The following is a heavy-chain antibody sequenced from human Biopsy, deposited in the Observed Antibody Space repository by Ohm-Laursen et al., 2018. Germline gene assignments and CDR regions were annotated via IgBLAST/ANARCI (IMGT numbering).Heavy chain of an antibody. D-gene: IGHD3-22*01. CDR2: ISYDGSNE. Sequence: SPRLSCAASGFTFSNYGVDWVRQAPGKGLEWVAGISYDGSNEYYGDSVKGRFSISRDNSKNTLHLQMNSLRAEDTAVYYCAREWIDDSSDYYSYYFDYWGQGTLVTVSS. CDR1: GFTFSNYG. CDR3: AREWIDDSSDYYSYYFDY. V-gene: IGHV3-33*01. J-gene: IGHJ4*02.